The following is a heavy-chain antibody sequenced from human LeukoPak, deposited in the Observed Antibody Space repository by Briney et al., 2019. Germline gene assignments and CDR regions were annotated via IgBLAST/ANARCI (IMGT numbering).Heavy chain of an antibody. J-gene: IGHJ6*03. CDR1: GGSISSYY. Sequence: SETLSLTCTVSGGSISSYYWSWIRQPPGKGPEWIGYIYSSGSTNYNPSLKSRVTISADASKNQFSLKLSSVTAADTAVYYCARLLRAGGTAWERYMDVWGKGTTVTVSS. D-gene: IGHD6-13*01. CDR2: IYSSGST. V-gene: IGHV4-4*09. CDR3: ARLLRAGGTAWERYMDV.